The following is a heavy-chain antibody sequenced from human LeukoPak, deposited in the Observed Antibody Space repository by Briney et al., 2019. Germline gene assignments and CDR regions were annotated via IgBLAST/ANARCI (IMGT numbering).Heavy chain of an antibody. V-gene: IGHV3-30*02. CDR1: GFTFSSYG. D-gene: IGHD5-18*01. CDR3: ATDLRYGNNFFFQH. Sequence: GGSLRLSCAASGFTFSSYGMHWVRQAPGKGLEWVAFIRYDGSNKYYAGSVKGRFTISRDNSKNTLYLQMNSLQTDDTAVYYCATDLRYGNNFFFQHWGQGILVTVSS. J-gene: IGHJ4*02. CDR2: IRYDGSNK.